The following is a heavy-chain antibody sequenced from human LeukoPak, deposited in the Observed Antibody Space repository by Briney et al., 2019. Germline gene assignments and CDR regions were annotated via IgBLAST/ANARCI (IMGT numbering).Heavy chain of an antibody. J-gene: IGHJ4*02. CDR3: ARGRSYCSGGSCYSWVDY. CDR2: INHSGRT. D-gene: IGHD2-15*01. Sequence: SETLSLTCAVYGGSFSDHYWTWIRQPPGKGLEWIGEINHSGRTNYNPSLKSRVTISIDTSKNQFSLKLSSVTAADTAVYYCARGRSYCSGGSCYSWVDYWGQGTLVTVSS. V-gene: IGHV4-34*01. CDR1: GGSFSDHY.